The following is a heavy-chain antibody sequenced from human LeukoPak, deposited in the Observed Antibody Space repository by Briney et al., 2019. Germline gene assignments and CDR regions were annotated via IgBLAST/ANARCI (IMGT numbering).Heavy chain of an antibody. D-gene: IGHD3-9*01. CDR3: ARGYYDILTGYPPLYYFDY. CDR1: GYTFTGYY. Sequence: ASVKVSCKASGYTFTGYYIHWVRQAPGQGLEWMGWINPNSGDTNYALKFQGRVTMTRDLSISTAYMELTRLRSDDTDVFSCARGYYDILTGYPPLYYFDYWGQGSLVTVSS. V-gene: IGHV1-2*02. J-gene: IGHJ4*02. CDR2: INPNSGDT.